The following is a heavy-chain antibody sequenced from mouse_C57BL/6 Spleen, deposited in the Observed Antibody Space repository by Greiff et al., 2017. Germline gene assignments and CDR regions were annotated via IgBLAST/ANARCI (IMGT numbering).Heavy chain of an antibody. V-gene: IGHV1-54*01. J-gene: IGHJ3*01. CDR1: GYAFTNYL. CDR2: INPGSGGT. Sequence: QVQLKQSGAELVRPGTSVKVSCKASGYAFTNYLIEWVKQRPGQGLEWIGVINPGSGGTNYNEKFKGKATLTADKSSSTAYMQLSSLTSEDSAVYFCAREDIYDGSGFADWGQGTLVTVSA. CDR3: AREDIYDGSGFAD. D-gene: IGHD2-3*01.